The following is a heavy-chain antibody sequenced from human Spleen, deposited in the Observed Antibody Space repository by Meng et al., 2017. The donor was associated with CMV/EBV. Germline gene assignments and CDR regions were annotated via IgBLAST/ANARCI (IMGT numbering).Heavy chain of an antibody. Sequence: VPLGGAGGGVVQPGGYLSPSCAAFGFSFRNFGMHWVRPAPGKGLEWVALMRADDNNEYYADSVKGRFTISRDVSKNTLYLQMNSLRPEDTAVYCCAKDINWGFDPWGQGTLVTVSS. CDR2: MRADDNNE. CDR3: AKDINWGFDP. D-gene: IGHD7-27*01. CDR1: GFSFRNFG. J-gene: IGHJ5*02. V-gene: IGHV3-30*02.